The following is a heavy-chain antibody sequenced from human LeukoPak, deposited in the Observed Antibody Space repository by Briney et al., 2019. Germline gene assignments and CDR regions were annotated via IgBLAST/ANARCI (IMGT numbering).Heavy chain of an antibody. CDR3: ARSPHILTGENFDY. CDR2: INPNSGGT. D-gene: IGHD3-9*01. J-gene: IGHJ4*02. CDR1: GYTFTGYY. V-gene: IGHV1-2*02. Sequence: VASVKVSCKASGYTFTGYYMHWVRQAPGQGLEWMGWINPNSGGTNYAQKFQGRVTMTRDTSITTAYMEMSRLRSDDTALYYCARSPHILTGENFDYWGQGTLVTVSS.